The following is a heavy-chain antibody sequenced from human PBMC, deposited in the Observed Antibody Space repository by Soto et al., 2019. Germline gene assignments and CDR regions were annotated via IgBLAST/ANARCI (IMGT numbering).Heavy chain of an antibody. CDR1: GGSVSSGSYY. V-gene: IGHV4-61*01. CDR3: ARGSSSSSGDWFDP. D-gene: IGHD6-6*01. J-gene: IGHJ5*02. CDR2: IYYSGST. Sequence: SETLSLTCTVSGGSVSSGSYYWSWIRQPPGKGLEWIGYIYYSGSTNYNPSLKSRVTISVDTSKNQFSLKLSSVTAADTAVYYCARGSSSSSGDWFDPWGQGTLATVYS.